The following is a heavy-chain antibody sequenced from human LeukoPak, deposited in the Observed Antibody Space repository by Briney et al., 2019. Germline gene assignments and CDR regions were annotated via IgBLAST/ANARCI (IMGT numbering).Heavy chain of an antibody. V-gene: IGHV4-39*01. CDR1: GGSISSSSYY. CDR2: IYYSGST. J-gene: IGHJ4*02. Sequence: KPSETLSLTCTVSGGSISSSSYYWGWIRQPPGKGLEWIGSIYYSGSTYYNPSLKSRVTISVDTSKNQFSLKLTSVTAADTAVYYCARQYYDSSGYYPWYFDYWGQGTLVTVSS. D-gene: IGHD3-22*01. CDR3: ARQYYDSSGYYPWYFDY.